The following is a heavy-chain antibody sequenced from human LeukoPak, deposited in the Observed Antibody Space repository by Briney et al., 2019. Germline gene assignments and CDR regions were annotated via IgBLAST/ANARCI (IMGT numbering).Heavy chain of an antibody. D-gene: IGHD1-26*01. CDR1: GGSISSSTYY. CDR2: IYYSGST. J-gene: IGHJ6*03. Sequence: SETLSLTCIISGGSISSSTYYWGWIRQPPGKGLEWIGSIYYSGSTYYNPSLKSRVTISVDTSKNQFSLKLSSVTAADTAVYYCARDKGVVGATHYYYYMDVWGKGTTVTISS. V-gene: IGHV4-39*07. CDR3: ARDKGVVGATHYYYYMDV.